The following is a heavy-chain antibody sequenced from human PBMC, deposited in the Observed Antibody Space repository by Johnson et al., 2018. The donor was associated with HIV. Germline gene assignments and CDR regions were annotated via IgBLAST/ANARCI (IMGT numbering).Heavy chain of an antibody. V-gene: IGHV3-43*01. J-gene: IGHJ3*02. CDR2: ISWDGGST. D-gene: IGHD6-13*01. CDR3: ARERSSSRKAFDI. CDR1: GFTFDDYT. Sequence: VQLVESGGVVVQPGGSLRLSCAASGFTFDDYTIHWVRQAPGKGLEWVSLISWDGGSTYYADSVKGRFTISRDNNKNSLYLQMNSLRAEDTALYYCARERSSSRKAFDIWGQGTMVTVSS.